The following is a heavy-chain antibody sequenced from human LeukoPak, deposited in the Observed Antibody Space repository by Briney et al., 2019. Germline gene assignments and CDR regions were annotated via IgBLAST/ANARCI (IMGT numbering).Heavy chain of an antibody. CDR2: IYHIGST. J-gene: IGHJ4*02. Sequence: SETLSLTCTVSGYSISSGYYWGWIRQPPGKGLEWIGSIYHIGSTYYNPSLKSRVTISVDTSNNQFSLKLSSVTAADTAVYYCARGGESSSPDYWGQGTLVTVSS. V-gene: IGHV4-38-2*02. CDR3: ARGGESSSPDY. CDR1: GYSISSGYY. D-gene: IGHD6-13*01.